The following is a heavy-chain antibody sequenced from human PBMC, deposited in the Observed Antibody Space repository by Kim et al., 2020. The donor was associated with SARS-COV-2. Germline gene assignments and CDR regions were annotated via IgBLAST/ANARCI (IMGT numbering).Heavy chain of an antibody. J-gene: IGHJ6*02. CDR1: GFTFSTYW. D-gene: IGHD6-6*01. Sequence: GGSLRLSCAASGFTFSTYWMHWVRQAPGKGLVWVSRINSDESSTNYADSVKGRFTISRDNAKNTLYLQMNSLRAEDTAIYYCARGVAARPGTMDVWGPGTTVTVS. CDR2: INSDESST. V-gene: IGHV3-74*01. CDR3: ARGVAARPGTMDV.